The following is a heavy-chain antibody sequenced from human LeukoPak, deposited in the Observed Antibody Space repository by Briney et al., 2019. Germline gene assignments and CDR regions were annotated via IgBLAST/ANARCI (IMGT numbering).Heavy chain of an antibody. CDR3: AKDYCTGTNCYGDY. D-gene: IGHD2-2*01. CDR1: GFTFSNYA. Sequence: GGSLRLSCAASGFTFSNYAMTWVRQAPGKGLEWVSAVSAGGGDTYYADSVKGRFTISRDNSKGTLYLQMNSLRAEDTAVYYCAKDYCTGTNCYGDYWGQGTLVTVSS. J-gene: IGHJ4*02. V-gene: IGHV3-23*01. CDR2: VSAGGGDT.